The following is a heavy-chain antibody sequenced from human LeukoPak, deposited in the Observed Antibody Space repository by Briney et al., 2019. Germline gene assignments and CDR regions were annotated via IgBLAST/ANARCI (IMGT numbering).Heavy chain of an antibody. J-gene: IGHJ4*02. Sequence: ASVKVSCKASGYTFTGYYMHWVRQAPEQGLEWMGRINPNSGGTNYAQKFQGRVTMTRDTSISTAYMELSRLRSDDTAVYYCARPSSSGWIYFDYWGQGTLVTVSS. CDR3: ARPSSSGWIYFDY. V-gene: IGHV1-2*06. D-gene: IGHD6-19*01. CDR2: INPNSGGT. CDR1: GYTFTGYY.